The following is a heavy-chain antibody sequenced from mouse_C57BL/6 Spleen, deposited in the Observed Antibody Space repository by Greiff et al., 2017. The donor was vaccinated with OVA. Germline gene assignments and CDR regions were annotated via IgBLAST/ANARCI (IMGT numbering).Heavy chain of an antibody. J-gene: IGHJ2*01. Sequence: DVKLVESGPGLVKPSQSLSLTCSVTGYSITSGYYWNWIRQFPGNKLEWMGYISYDGSNNYNPSLKNRISITRDTSKNQFFLKLNSVTTEDTATYYCARGLQGYWGQGTTLTVSS. CDR3: ARGLQGY. D-gene: IGHD2-13*01. CDR1: GYSITSGYY. V-gene: IGHV3-6*01. CDR2: ISYDGSN.